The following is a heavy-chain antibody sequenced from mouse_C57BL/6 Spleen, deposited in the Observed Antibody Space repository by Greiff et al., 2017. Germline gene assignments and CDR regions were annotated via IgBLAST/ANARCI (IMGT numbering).Heavy chain of an antibody. V-gene: IGHV5-4*03. D-gene: IGHD2-4*01. J-gene: IGHJ2*01. CDR1: GFTFSSYA. CDR3: AVYDYDGFDY. Sequence: EVKLMESGGGLVKPGGSLKLSCAASGFTFSSYAMSWVRQTPEKRLERVATISDGGSYTYYPDNVKGRFTISRDNAKNNLYLQMSHLKSEDTAMYYCAVYDYDGFDYWGQGTTLTVSS. CDR2: ISDGGSYT.